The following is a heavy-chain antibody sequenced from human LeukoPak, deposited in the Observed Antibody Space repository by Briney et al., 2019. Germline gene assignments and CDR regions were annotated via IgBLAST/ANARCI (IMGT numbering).Heavy chain of an antibody. J-gene: IGHJ4*02. CDR2: FYYTGSA. D-gene: IGHD2-15*01. CDR1: GDSMSSRNYY. CDR3: ASPEGFTSKLDH. Sequence: PSETLSLTCTVSGDSMSSRNYYWAWIRQPPGKGLEWIGSFYYTGSAYYNPSLKSRVTISIDMSKNQFSLKLSAVTAADTAVYYCASPEGFTSKLDHWGQGTLVTVSS. V-gene: IGHV4-39*01.